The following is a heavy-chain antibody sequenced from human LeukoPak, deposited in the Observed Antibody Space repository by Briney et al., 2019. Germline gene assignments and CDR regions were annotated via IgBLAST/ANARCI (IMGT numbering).Heavy chain of an antibody. CDR3: ARDPGISEAGTVGHFDY. D-gene: IGHD6-13*01. V-gene: IGHV3-7*01. Sequence: GGSLRLSCAASGFTFSSYEMNWVRQAPGKGLEWVANIKHDGRDIYYLDSVEGRFTISRDNAKNSLFLQMNSLRAEDTAVYYCARDPGISEAGTVGHFDYWGQGTLVTVSS. CDR1: GFTFSSYE. CDR2: IKHDGRDI. J-gene: IGHJ4*02.